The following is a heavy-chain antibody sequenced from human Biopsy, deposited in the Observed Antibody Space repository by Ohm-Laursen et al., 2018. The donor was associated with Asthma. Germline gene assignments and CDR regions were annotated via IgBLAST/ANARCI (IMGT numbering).Heavy chain of an antibody. CDR2: INSVIGTT. V-gene: IGHV1-69*13. Sequence: SVKVSCKSLGGTFNTYVIGWVRQAPGQGLEWMGGINSVIGTTPYPQKFQDRVTITADDSTSTVYMELSSLRSEDTAVYYCVRKAGSCISRTCSSLDFWGQGTLVTVSS. CDR3: VRKAGSCISRTCSSLDF. D-gene: IGHD2-2*01. J-gene: IGHJ4*02. CDR1: GGTFNTYV.